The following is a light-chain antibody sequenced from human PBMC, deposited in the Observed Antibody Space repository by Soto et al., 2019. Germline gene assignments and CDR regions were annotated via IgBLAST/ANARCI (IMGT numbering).Light chain of an antibody. J-gene: IGKJ4*01. Sequence: EIVMTQSPATLSVSPGERATLSCRASQSVRDNLAWYQQQPGQPPRLLIYGTSIRATGIPARFSGGASGTEFTLTISSLHAEDLAVYYCQQDDNWPLTFGGGTKVEIK. CDR2: GTS. V-gene: IGKV3-15*01. CDR1: QSVRDN. CDR3: QQDDNWPLT.